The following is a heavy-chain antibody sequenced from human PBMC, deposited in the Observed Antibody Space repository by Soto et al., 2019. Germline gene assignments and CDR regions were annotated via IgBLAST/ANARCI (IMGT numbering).Heavy chain of an antibody. CDR3: ARVYYDILTGYEGPDY. J-gene: IGHJ4*02. V-gene: IGHV3-48*01. D-gene: IGHD3-9*01. Sequence: GGSLRLSCAASGFTFSSYSMNWVRQAPGKGLEWVSYISSSSSTIYYADSVKGRFTISRDNAKNSLYLQMNSLRAEDTAVYYCARVYYDILTGYEGPDYWGQGTLVTVSS. CDR1: GFTFSSYS. CDR2: ISSSSSTI.